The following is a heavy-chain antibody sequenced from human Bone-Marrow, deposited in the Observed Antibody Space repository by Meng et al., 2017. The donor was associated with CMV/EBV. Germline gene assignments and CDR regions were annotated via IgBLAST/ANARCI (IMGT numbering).Heavy chain of an antibody. D-gene: IGHD1-26*01. Sequence: GGSLRLSCAASGFIFSGYSMNWVRQAPGKGLEWVSMISSSSRYIYYADSVKGRFTISRDNANNLLYLQMNSLTAEDAAFYYCATREGMGQIVYWGQGTLVTVSS. J-gene: IGHJ4*02. CDR3: ATREGMGQIVY. V-gene: IGHV3-21*01. CDR1: GFIFSGYS. CDR2: ISSSSRYI.